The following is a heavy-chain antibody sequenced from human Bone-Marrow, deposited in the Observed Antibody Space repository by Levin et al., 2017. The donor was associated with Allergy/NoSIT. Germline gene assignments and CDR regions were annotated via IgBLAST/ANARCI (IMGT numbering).Heavy chain of an antibody. V-gene: IGHV3-48*03. CDR3: ARAAESLYDFWSGYYRGYYYYYYMDV. CDR2: ISSCGNTT. D-gene: IGHD3-3*01. Sequence: GGSLRLSCAASGFTFSSYEMNWVRQAPGKGLEWVSYISSCGNTTHYADSVKGRFTISRDNAKNLLYLQMNSLRAEDTAVYYCARAAESLYDFWSGYYRGYYYYYYMDVWGKGTTVTVSS. CDR1: GFTFSSYE. J-gene: IGHJ6*03.